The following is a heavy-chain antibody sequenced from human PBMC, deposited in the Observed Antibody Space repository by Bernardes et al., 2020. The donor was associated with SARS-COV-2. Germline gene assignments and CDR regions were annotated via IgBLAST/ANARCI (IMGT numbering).Heavy chain of an antibody. V-gene: IGHV5-51*01. CDR1: GYSFTTYW. CDR2: IFPDDSNT. Sequence: GESLKISCQGSGYSFTTYWIGWVRQMPGKGLEWMGFIFPDDSNTKYNPSLQGQVTISADKSISTAYLQLRSLKASDSGLYFCARRSKEGRHPPYYYYYGMDVWGQGTTVTVSS. J-gene: IGHJ6*02. CDR3: ARRSKEGRHPPYYYYYGMDV.